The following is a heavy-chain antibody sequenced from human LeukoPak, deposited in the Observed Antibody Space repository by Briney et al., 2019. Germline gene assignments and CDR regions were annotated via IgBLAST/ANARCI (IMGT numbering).Heavy chain of an antibody. J-gene: IGHJ4*02. Sequence: GGSLRLSCAASGFTFSSYSMNWVRQAPGKGLEWVSSISSSSYIYYAESVKGRFTISRDNAKNSLYLQMNSLRSEDTAVYYCARTPMSYCSSTSCYFDYWGQGTLVTVSS. V-gene: IGHV3-21*01. CDR2: ISSSSYI. D-gene: IGHD2-2*01. CDR1: GFTFSSYS. CDR3: ARTPMSYCSSTSCYFDY.